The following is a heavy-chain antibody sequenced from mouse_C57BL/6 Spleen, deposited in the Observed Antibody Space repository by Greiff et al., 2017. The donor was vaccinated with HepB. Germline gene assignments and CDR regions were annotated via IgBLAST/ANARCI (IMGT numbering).Heavy chain of an antibody. CDR1: GYAFSSSW. J-gene: IGHJ4*01. V-gene: IGHV1-82*01. D-gene: IGHD3-2*02. CDR3: ARGRLRGYAMDY. CDR2: IYPGDGDT. Sequence: QVQLKQSGPELVKPVASVKISRKASGYAFSSSWINWVKQMPGTGLARIGRIYPGDGDTNYNGKFKGKATMTADKSSSTAYMQLSSLTSEDSAVYFCARGRLRGYAMDYWGQGTSVTVSS.